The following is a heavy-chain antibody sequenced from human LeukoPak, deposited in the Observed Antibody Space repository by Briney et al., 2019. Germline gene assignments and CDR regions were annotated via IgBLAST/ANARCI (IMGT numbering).Heavy chain of an antibody. V-gene: IGHV3-30*02. J-gene: IGHJ5*02. CDR3: AKAFSSWYGGRYSGFDP. Sequence: PGGSLRLSCAASGFTFSSYGMHWVRQAPGKGLEWGAFIRYDGSNKYYADYVKGRFISSSDNSKNTLYLQMNSLRAEDTAVYYCAKAFSSWYGGRYSGFDPWGQGTLVTVSS. CDR2: IRYDGSNK. CDR1: GFTFSSYG. D-gene: IGHD6-13*01.